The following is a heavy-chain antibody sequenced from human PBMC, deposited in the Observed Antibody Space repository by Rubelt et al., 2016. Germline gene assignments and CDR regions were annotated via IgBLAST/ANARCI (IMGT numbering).Heavy chain of an antibody. V-gene: IGHV1-46*01. CDR1: GYTFTSYY. CDR3: AHSPRYEFGYCWLDP. J-gene: IGHJ5*02. Sequence: QVQLVQPGAEVKKPGASVKVSCKASGYTFTSYYMHWVRQAPGQGREGMGITNPSGGSSSYAQQRQGSGTMAMCTCTGAVYVGLGSLTAASTAVYYCAHSPRYEFGYCWLDPWGQGTLVTVSS. D-gene: IGHD6-25*01. CDR2: TNPSGGSS.